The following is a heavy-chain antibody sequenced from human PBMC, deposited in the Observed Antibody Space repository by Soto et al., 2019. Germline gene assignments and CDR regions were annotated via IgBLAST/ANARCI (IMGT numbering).Heavy chain of an antibody. CDR3: AKPAVAAFYYFDY. J-gene: IGHJ4*02. CDR2: ISGSGGST. CDR1: GFTFSIYT. Sequence: PGGSLRLSCAASGFTFSIYTMSWVRQAPGKGLEWVSAISGSGGSTYYADSVKGRFTISRDNSKNTLSLQMNSLRAEDTAVYYCAKPAVAAFYYFDYWGQGTLVTVS. V-gene: IGHV3-23*01. D-gene: IGHD6-19*01.